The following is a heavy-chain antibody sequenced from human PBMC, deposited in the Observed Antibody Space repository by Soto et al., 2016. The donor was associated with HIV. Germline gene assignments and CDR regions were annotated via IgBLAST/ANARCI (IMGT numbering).Heavy chain of an antibody. Sequence: QVQLQESGPGLVKPSETLSLTCTASGNSISNYYWSWIRQPPGKGLEWIGYIYYSGSTNYNPSLKSRVTISVDTSKNQFSLKLSSVTAADTAVYYCARVCHYYDSSGYYYGWFDPGARDPVTVSS. CDR1: GNSISNYY. CDR3: ARVCHYYDSSGYYYGWFDP. J-gene: IGHJ5*02. CDR2: IYYSGST. D-gene: IGHD3-22*01. V-gene: IGHV4-59*01.